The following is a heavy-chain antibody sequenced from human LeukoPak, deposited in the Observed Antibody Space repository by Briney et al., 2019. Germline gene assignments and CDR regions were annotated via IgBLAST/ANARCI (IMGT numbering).Heavy chain of an antibody. CDR2: IKQDGDEN. Sequence: PGGSLRLSCAASGFTVSSNYMSWLRQAPGKGLEWVANIKQDGDENYYVDSVKGRFTISRDNAKNSLYLQMNSLRAEDTAVYYCARDLTVTTFDYWGQGTLVTVSS. D-gene: IGHD4-17*01. CDR3: ARDLTVTTFDY. CDR1: GFTVSSNY. V-gene: IGHV3-7*01. J-gene: IGHJ4*02.